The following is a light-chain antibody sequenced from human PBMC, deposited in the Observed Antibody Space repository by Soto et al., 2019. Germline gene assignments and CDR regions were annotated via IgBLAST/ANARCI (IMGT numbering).Light chain of an antibody. CDR1: QSISSY. CDR2: AAS. V-gene: IGKV1-39*01. Sequence: DIQRTQSPSSLSASVGDRVTITCRASQSISSYLNWYQQKPGKAPKLLIYAASSLQSGVPSRFSGSGSGTDFTLTISSLQPEDFATYYCQQRNSYPITFGQGTRLEI. J-gene: IGKJ5*01. CDR3: QQRNSYPIT.